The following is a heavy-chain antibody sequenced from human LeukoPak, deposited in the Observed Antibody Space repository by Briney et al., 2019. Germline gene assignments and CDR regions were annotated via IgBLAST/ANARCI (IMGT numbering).Heavy chain of an antibody. CDR1: GSRFTSYW. J-gene: IGHJ4*02. CDR3: ARRFFVGTEVYFDY. D-gene: IGHD4-23*01. Sequence: GASLEISCKGSGSRFTSYWIGWVRQLPGKGLEWMGIIYPGDSDTRYSPSFQGQVTISADKSISTAYLQWSSLKASDTAMYYCARRFFVGTEVYFDYWGQGTLVTVSS. V-gene: IGHV5-51*01. CDR2: IYPGDSDT.